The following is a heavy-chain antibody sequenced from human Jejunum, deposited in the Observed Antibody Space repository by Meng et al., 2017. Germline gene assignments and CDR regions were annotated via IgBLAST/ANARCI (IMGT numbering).Heavy chain of an antibody. J-gene: IGHJ4*02. CDR3: ARVDSSASFDY. CDR1: GASISSSNW. CDR2: IYHRGNI. Sequence: QVQPQESGPGLVKPSGTLSLTRAVSGASISSSNWWSWVRQSPGKGLEWIGEIYHRGNINYNPSLKSRVTISVDKSKNQFSLKLNSVTAADTAVYYCARVDSSASFDYWGQGTLVTVSS. V-gene: IGHV4-4*02. D-gene: IGHD6-6*01.